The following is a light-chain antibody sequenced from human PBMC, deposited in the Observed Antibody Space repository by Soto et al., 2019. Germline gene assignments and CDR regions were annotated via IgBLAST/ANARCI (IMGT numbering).Light chain of an antibody. Sequence: EIVLTQSPATLSLSPGERATLSCRASQSVGTYLAWYQQKPGQAPRLLIYDASDRATGIPARFSGSGSGTDFPLTISSLEPEDFAVYYCQQRGNWPPTFGQGTKVEMK. CDR2: DAS. CDR3: QQRGNWPPT. V-gene: IGKV3-11*01. CDR1: QSVGTY. J-gene: IGKJ1*01.